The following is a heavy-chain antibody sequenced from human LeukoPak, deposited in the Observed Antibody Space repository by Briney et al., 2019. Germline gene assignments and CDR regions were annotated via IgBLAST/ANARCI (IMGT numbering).Heavy chain of an antibody. CDR1: GFTFSSYG. V-gene: IGHV3-33*01. J-gene: IGHJ4*02. D-gene: IGHD6-13*01. Sequence: PGGSLRLSCAASGFTFSSYGMHWVRQAPGKGLEWVAVIWYDGSNKYYADSVKGRFTISRDNSKNTLYLQMNSLRAEDTAVYYCAGADIAAAGYPYYWGQGTLVTVSS. CDR3: AGADIAAAGYPYY. CDR2: IWYDGSNK.